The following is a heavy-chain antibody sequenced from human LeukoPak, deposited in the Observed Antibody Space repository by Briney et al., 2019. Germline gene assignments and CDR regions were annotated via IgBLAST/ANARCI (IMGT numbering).Heavy chain of an antibody. CDR1: GYTFTGYY. V-gene: IGHV1-18*04. Sequence: GASVKVSCKASGYTFTGYYMHWVRQAPGQGLEWMGWISAYNGNTNYAQKLQGRVTMTTDTSTSTAYMELRSLRSDDTAVYYCARVGYGSGSRPRYFDYWGRGTLVTVSS. CDR3: ARVGYGSGSRPRYFDY. J-gene: IGHJ4*02. CDR2: ISAYNGNT. D-gene: IGHD3-10*01.